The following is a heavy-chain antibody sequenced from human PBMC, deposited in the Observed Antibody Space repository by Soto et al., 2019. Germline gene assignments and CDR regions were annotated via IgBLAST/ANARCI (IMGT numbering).Heavy chain of an antibody. CDR2: IYYSGST. D-gene: IGHD6-13*01. Sequence: PSETLSLTCTVSGGSISSGDYYWSWIRQPPGKGLEWIGYIYYSGSTYYNPSLKSRVTISVDTSKNQFSLKLSSVAAADTAVYYCARGSSSWYSWFDPWGQGTLVTVSS. CDR3: ARGSSSWYSWFDP. CDR1: GGSISSGDYY. V-gene: IGHV4-30-4*01. J-gene: IGHJ5*02.